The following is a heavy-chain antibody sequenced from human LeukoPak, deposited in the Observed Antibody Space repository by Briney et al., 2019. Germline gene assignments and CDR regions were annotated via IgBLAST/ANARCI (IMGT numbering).Heavy chain of an antibody. D-gene: IGHD2-15*01. CDR3: ARRYCRGGSCHFDC. CDR1: GGSISSYY. Sequence: SESLSLTCTGTGGSISSYYWSWIRQPPGKGLEWIGYISYSGSTDSNPSLKSRVTISVDTPKNRISLKLRSVTPADTAVYYCARRYCRGGSCHFDCWGEGTLVTVSS. V-gene: IGHV4-59*08. CDR2: ISYSGST. J-gene: IGHJ4*02.